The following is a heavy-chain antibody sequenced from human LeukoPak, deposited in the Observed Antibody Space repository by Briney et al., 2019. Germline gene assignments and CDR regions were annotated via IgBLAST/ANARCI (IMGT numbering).Heavy chain of an antibody. CDR3: AREITYSLSSGWYGGYFDY. CDR1: GFTFSSYW. V-gene: IGHV3-7*01. D-gene: IGHD6-19*01. Sequence: GGSLRLSSAASGFTFSSYWMSWVRQAPGKGLEWVANIKQDGSEKYYVDSVKGRFTISRDNAKNSLYLQMNSLRAEDTAVYYCAREITYSLSSGWYGGYFDYWGQGTLVTVSS. J-gene: IGHJ4*02. CDR2: IKQDGSEK.